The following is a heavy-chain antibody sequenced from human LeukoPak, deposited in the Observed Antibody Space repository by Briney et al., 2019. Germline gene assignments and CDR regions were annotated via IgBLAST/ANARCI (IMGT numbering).Heavy chain of an antibody. V-gene: IGHV3-23*01. CDR3: AKESSITMVRGVIGGDYY. CDR1: GFTFSSYA. J-gene: IGHJ4*02. Sequence: GGSLRLSCAASGFTFSSYAMSWVRQAPGKGLEWFSAISGSGGSTYYADSGKGRFTISRDNSKNTLYMQMNSLRAEDSAVYYCAKESSITMVRGVIGGDYYWGQGTLVTVSS. D-gene: IGHD3-10*01. CDR2: ISGSGGST.